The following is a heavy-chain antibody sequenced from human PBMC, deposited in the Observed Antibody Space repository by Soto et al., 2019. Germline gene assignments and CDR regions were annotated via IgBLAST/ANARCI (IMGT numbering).Heavy chain of an antibody. V-gene: IGHV1-8*01. CDR2: MNPNSGNT. D-gene: IGHD3-10*01. Sequence: QVQLVQSGAEVKKPGASVKVSCKASGYTFTSYDINWVRQATGQGLEWMGWMNPNSGNTGYAQKFQGRVTMTRNPSISTAYMSLSSLRSEDTAVYYCARGFPYYYGSGSYFPWGQGTLVTVSS. CDR3: ARGFPYYYGSGSYFP. CDR1: GYTFTSYD. J-gene: IGHJ5*02.